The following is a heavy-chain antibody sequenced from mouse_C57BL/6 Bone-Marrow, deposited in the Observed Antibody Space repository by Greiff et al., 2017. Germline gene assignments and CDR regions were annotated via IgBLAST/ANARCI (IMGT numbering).Heavy chain of an antibody. CDR1: GYSFTDYN. V-gene: IGHV1-39*01. J-gene: IGHJ4*01. D-gene: IGHD1-1*01. CDR2: INPNYGTT. Sequence: EVQLQESGPELVKPGASVKISCKASGYSFTDYNMNWVKQSNGKSLEWIGVINPNYGTTSYNQKFKGKATLTVDQSSSTAYMQLNSLTSEDSAVYYCARNYGRGGVYAMDYWGQGTSVTVSS. CDR3: ARNYGRGGVYAMDY.